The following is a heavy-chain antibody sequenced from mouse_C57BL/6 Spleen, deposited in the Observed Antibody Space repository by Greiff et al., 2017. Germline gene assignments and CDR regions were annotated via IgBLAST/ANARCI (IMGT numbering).Heavy chain of an antibody. V-gene: IGHV1-81*01. CDR2: IYPRSGNT. J-gene: IGHJ2*01. CDR3: ARPGSDYGYSYYFDY. D-gene: IGHD2-2*01. CDR1: GYTFTSYG. Sequence: VQLQQSGAELARPGASVKLSCKASGYTFTSYGISWVKQRTGKGLEWIGEIYPRSGNTYYNEKFKGKATLTVEKSSSTVYMELRKLTSVDSAVYFCARPGSDYGYSYYFDYWGQGTTLTVSS.